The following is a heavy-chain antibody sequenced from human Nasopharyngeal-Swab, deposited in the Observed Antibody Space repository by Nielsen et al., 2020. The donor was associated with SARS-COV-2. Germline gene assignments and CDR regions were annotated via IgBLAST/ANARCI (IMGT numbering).Heavy chain of an antibody. D-gene: IGHD3-22*01. Sequence: SCAASGFPFSDYYMSWIRQAPGKGLEWVSYISSSVSIRYYADSVKGRFTISRDNAKNSLYLQMDSLRAEDTAVYYCARNTDYYDSSGYQDYWGQGTLVTVSS. J-gene: IGHJ4*02. CDR3: ARNTDYYDSSGYQDY. CDR2: ISSSVSIR. V-gene: IGHV3-11*04. CDR1: GFPFSDYY.